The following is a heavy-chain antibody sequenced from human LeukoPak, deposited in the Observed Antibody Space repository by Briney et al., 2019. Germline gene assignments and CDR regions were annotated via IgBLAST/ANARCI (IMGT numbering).Heavy chain of an antibody. J-gene: IGHJ5*02. CDR2: ISAYNGNT. D-gene: IGHD6-19*01. V-gene: IGHV1-18*01. CDR3: AREVSSGWYVNQYNWFDP. CDR1: GYTFTSYG. Sequence: ASVKVSCKASGYTFTSYGISWVRQAPGQGLEWMGWISAYNGNTNYAQKLQGRVTMTTDTSTSTAYMELRSLRSDDTVVYYCAREVSSGWYVNQYNWFDPWGQGTLVTVSS.